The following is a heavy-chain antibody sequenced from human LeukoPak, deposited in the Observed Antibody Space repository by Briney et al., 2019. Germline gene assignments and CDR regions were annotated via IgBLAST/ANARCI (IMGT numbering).Heavy chain of an antibody. Sequence: PSETLSLTCAVYGGSFSGYYWSWIRQPPGKGLEWIGEINHSGSTNYNPSLKSRVTISVDTSKNQFSLKLSSVTAADTAVYYCAREAVAANQGLDYWSQGTLVTVSS. CDR1: GGSFSGYY. D-gene: IGHD2-15*01. CDR2: INHSGST. J-gene: IGHJ4*02. CDR3: AREAVAANQGLDY. V-gene: IGHV4-34*01.